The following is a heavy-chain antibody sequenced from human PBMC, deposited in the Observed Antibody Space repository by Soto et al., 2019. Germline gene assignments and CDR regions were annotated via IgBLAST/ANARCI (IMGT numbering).Heavy chain of an antibody. CDR3: ARGGFSSSIRFDY. J-gene: IGHJ4*01. V-gene: IGHV1-18*01. CDR2: IATFNGDT. CDR1: SYTFSSYS. Sequence: ASVKVSCKSSSYTFSSYSINWLRQVPGQGLEWMGWIATFNGDTKYAQKFQGRVTMTADTSTSTAYMELTGLKFDDTAVYYCARGGFSSSIRFDYWGQGTLVTVSS. D-gene: IGHD6-6*01.